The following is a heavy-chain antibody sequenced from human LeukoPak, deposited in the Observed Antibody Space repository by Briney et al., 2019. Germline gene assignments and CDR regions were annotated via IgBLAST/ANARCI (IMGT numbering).Heavy chain of an antibody. J-gene: IGHJ4*02. V-gene: IGHV3-53*01. Sequence: GGSLRLSCAASGFTVITNDMTWVRQAPGKGLDWVSVLYSDGNTKYADSVQGRFTFSRDNSKNTLYLEMNSLSPDDTAVYYCARGVEPLAANTLAYWGQGTLVTVSS. CDR2: LYSDGNT. CDR1: GFTVITND. D-gene: IGHD1-14*01. CDR3: ARGVEPLAANTLAY.